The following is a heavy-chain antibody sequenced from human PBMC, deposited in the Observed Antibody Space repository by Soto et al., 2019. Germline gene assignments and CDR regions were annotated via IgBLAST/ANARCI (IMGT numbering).Heavy chain of an antibody. V-gene: IGHV4-34*01. D-gene: IGHD3-10*01. CDR2: INHSGST. CDR3: ARGKGGYGSWGWFEP. J-gene: IGHJ5*02. CDR1: GGSFSGYY. Sequence: QVQLHQWGAGLLKPSETLSLTCAVYGGSFSGYYWSWIRQPPGKGMEWIAEINHSGSTNYNPSLKIRVIISVDTCKIKYTLKLNSVTAADTAVYYCARGKGGYGSWGWFEPWGQGTLVTVS.